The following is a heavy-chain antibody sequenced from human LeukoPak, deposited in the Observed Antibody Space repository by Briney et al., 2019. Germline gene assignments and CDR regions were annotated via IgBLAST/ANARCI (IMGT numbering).Heavy chain of an antibody. CDR2: MNPNSGNT. CDR3: ATSTYYDILTGTYSPDY. D-gene: IGHD3-9*01. J-gene: IGHJ4*02. CDR1: GYTFTSYD. V-gene: IGHV1-8*01. Sequence: GASVKVSCTASGYTFTSYDINWVRQATGQGLEWMGWMNPNSGNTGYAQKFQGRVTMTRNTSISTAYMELSSLRSEDTAVYYCATSTYYDILTGTYSPDYWGQGTLVTVSS.